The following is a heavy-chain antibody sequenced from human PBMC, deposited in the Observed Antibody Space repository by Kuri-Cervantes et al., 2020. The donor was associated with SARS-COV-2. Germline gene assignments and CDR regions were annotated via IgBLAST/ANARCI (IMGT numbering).Heavy chain of an antibody. J-gene: IGHJ6*03. V-gene: IGHV3-48*01. CDR3: TRDRRRYSGDTSHFYMDV. Sequence: LSLTGAASGLTFRSSHMNWVRHAPGKGLEWISSISDWSLNIYYADSVKGRFNISRDNAKNSLFLQMNSLRVEDTAFYYCTRDRRRYSGDTSHFYMDVWGTGTTVTVSS. CDR2: ISDWSLNI. D-gene: IGHD5-12*01. CDR1: GLTFRSSH.